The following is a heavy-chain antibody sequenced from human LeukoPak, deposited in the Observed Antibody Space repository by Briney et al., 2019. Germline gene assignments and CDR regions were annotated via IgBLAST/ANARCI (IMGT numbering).Heavy chain of an antibody. D-gene: IGHD2-2*01. Sequence: GASVKVSCKASGYTFTSYGISWVRQAPEQGLEWMGWISAYNGNTNYAQKLQGRVTMTTDTSTSTAYMELRSLRSDDTAVYYCARHDCSSTSCYGNFDYWGQGTLVTVSS. CDR1: GYTFTSYG. CDR2: ISAYNGNT. CDR3: ARHDCSSTSCYGNFDY. V-gene: IGHV1-18*01. J-gene: IGHJ4*02.